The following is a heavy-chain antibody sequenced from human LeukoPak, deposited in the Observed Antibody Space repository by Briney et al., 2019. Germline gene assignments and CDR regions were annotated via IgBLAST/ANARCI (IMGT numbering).Heavy chain of an antibody. CDR1: GLTFSSSW. CDR2: IYSGGST. V-gene: IGHV3-53*01. D-gene: IGHD3-22*01. J-gene: IGHJ6*02. Sequence: GGSLRLSCAVSGLTFSSSWMDWVRQAPGKGLEWVSVIYSGGSTYYADSVKGRFTISRDNSKNTLYLQMNSLRAEDTAVYYCARDPYYDSSGYRLYGMDVWGQGTTVTVSS. CDR3: ARDPYYDSSGYRLYGMDV.